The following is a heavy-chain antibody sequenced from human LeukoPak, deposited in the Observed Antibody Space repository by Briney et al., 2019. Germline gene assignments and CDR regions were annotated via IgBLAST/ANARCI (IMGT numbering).Heavy chain of an antibody. CDR3: GRAGFRTVSATGLDY. Sequence: PGGSLRLSCAASGFTFSSHWMHWVRHAPGKGLVWVSRISSDASFTSYADSVKGRFTISRDNGKNTLFLQMNSLRAEDTAVYYCGRAGFRTVSATGLDYWGQGTLVTVSS. D-gene: IGHD3-9*01. V-gene: IGHV3-74*01. J-gene: IGHJ4*02. CDR1: GFTFSSHW. CDR2: ISSDASFT.